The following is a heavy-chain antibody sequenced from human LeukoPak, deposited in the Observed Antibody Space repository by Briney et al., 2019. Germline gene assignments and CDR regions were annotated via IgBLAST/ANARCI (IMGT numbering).Heavy chain of an antibody. V-gene: IGHV1-18*04. CDR3: ARSRRFYDILTGYLDY. J-gene: IGHJ4*02. CDR1: GYTFTSYG. Sequence: ASVKVSCKASGYTFTSYGISWVRQAPGQGLEWMGWISAHNGNTNYAQELQGRVTMTTDTSTSTAYMELRSLRSDDTAVYYCARSRRFYDILTGYLDYWGQGTLVTVSS. D-gene: IGHD3-9*01. CDR2: ISAHNGNT.